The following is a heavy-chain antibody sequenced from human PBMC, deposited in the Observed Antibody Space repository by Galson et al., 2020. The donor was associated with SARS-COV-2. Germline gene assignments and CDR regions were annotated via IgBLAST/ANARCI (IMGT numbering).Heavy chain of an antibody. Sequence: KISCKASGGTFSSYTISWVRQAPGQGLEWMGRIIPILGIANYAQKFQGRVTITADKSTSTAYMELSSLRSEDTAVYYCARAYVLGYDFWSGYSNFDYWGQGTLVTVSS. J-gene: IGHJ4*02. V-gene: IGHV1-69*02. CDR2: IIPILGIA. D-gene: IGHD3-3*01. CDR3: ARAYVLGYDFWSGYSNFDY. CDR1: GGTFSSYT.